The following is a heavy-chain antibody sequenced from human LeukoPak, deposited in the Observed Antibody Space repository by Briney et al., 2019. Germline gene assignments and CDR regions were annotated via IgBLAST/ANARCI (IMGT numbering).Heavy chain of an antibody. D-gene: IGHD6-19*01. Sequence: GGSLRLSCAASGFTFTSYWMHWVRQAPGKGLVWVSRINNDGSTTAYADSVKGRFTISRDNAKNTLYLQMNSLRAEDTAAYYCARTYSSFDYWGQGTLVTVSS. V-gene: IGHV3-74*01. CDR3: ARTYSSFDY. J-gene: IGHJ4*02. CDR2: INNDGSTT. CDR1: GFTFTSYW.